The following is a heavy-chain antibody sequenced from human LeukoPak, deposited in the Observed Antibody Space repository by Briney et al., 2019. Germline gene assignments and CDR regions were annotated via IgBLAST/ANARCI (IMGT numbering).Heavy chain of an antibody. V-gene: IGHV3-21*01. CDR1: GFSFSTFA. CDR2: ISSTSSYI. J-gene: IGHJ6*02. D-gene: IGHD3-22*01. CDR3: AHSKTCYYDSSGYFCLYGMDG. Sequence: PGGSLRLSCAASGFSFSTFAMSWVRQTPDKGLEWVASISSTSSYIYYTDSVRGRFTISRDNTKNSLYLQMNSLRAEDTAVYYCAHSKTCYYDSSGYFCLYGMDGWGQGTTVTVSS.